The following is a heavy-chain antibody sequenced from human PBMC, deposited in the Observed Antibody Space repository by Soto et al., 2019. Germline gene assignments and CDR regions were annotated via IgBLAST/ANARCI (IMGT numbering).Heavy chain of an antibody. CDR2: INHSGST. CDR1: GGSFSGYY. CDR3: ARGWIVVVPAAIRRRDSFDP. J-gene: IGHJ5*02. Sequence: PSETLSLTCAVYGGSFSGYYWSWIRQPPGKGLEWIGEINHSGSTNYNPSLKSRVTISVDTSKNQFSLKLSSVTAADTAVYYCARGWIVVVPAAIRRRDSFDPWGPGTLVTVSS. V-gene: IGHV4-34*01. D-gene: IGHD2-2*02.